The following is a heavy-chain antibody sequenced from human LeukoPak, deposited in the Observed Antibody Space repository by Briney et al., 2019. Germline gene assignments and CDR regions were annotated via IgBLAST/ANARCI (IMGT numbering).Heavy chain of an antibody. CDR3: ARDDALGDNALDI. CDR2: ILNDGSQE. V-gene: IGHV3-33*01. D-gene: IGHD3-16*01. Sequence: GGSLRLSCAASGFTFSSYGMPWVRQAPGKGLEWVAVILNDGSQEKYADSVKGRFTISRDNSKNTLFLQMNSLRAEDTAVYYCARDDALGDNALDIWGQGTMVTVSS. CDR1: GFTFSSYG. J-gene: IGHJ3*02.